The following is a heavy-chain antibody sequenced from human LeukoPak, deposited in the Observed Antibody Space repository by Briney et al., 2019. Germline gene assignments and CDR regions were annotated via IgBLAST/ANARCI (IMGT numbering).Heavy chain of an antibody. CDR3: ARSTGITIFGVVMSCWFDP. J-gene: IGHJ5*02. CDR1: GYTFTGYY. Sequence: ASVEVSCKASGYTFTGYYMHWVRQAPGQGLEWMGWINPNSGGTNYAQKFQGRVTMTRDTSISTAYMELSRLRSDDTAVYYCARSTGITIFGVVMSCWFDPWGQGTLVTVSS. D-gene: IGHD3-3*01. V-gene: IGHV1-2*02. CDR2: INPNSGGT.